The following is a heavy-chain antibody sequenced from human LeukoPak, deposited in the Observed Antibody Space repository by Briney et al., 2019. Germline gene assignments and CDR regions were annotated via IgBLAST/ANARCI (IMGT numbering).Heavy chain of an antibody. CDR2: ISVDGSSS. J-gene: IGHJ4*02. V-gene: IGHV3-74*01. D-gene: IGHD4-23*01. CDR1: GFPFSNYW. CDR3: ARDPLGGRPDY. Sequence: HPGGSLRLSCAASGFPFSNYWMHWVRQAPGQGLVWVSRISVDGSSSTYADSVRGRFSISRDNAKNTLHLQMNSLRADDTAVYYCARDPLGGRPDYWGQGTLVTVSS.